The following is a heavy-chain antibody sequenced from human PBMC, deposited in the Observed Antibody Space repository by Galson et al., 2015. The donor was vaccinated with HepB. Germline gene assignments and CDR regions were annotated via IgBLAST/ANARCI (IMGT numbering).Heavy chain of an antibody. D-gene: IGHD2-15*01. CDR1: GGTFSTYA. CDR2: IIPIFGTA. CDR3: ASRPVVVDADNWFDP. J-gene: IGHJ5*02. V-gene: IGHV1-69*01. Sequence: CKASGGTFSTYAISWVRQAPGQGLEWMGGIIPIFGTANYAQKFQGRVTITADESTGTAYMELSSLRSEDTAVYYCASRPVVVDADNWFDPWGQGTLVTVSS.